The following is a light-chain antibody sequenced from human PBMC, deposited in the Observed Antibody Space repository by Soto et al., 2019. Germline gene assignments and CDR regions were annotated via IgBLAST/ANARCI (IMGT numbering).Light chain of an antibody. Sequence: EIVLTQSPGILSLSPGERVALSCRASQSVRTSNLAWYQHRPGQAPRLLIYGASSRATGIPDRLSGSGSGTDFTLTISRLEPEDFAVYYCQQYDSAPLTFGQGTKVDIK. CDR3: QQYDSAPLT. CDR1: QSVRTSN. CDR2: GAS. J-gene: IGKJ1*01. V-gene: IGKV3-20*01.